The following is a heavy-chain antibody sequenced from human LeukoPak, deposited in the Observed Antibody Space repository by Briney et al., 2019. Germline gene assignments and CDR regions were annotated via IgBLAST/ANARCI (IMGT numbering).Heavy chain of an antibody. CDR3: ARSGYCSGGSCYPFDY. Sequence: GGCLRLSCAACGFTFYDYAMHWVREAQGKGGEWGSGISWNRGRIDYAESVKGGFTMSRENGKKSLYMQMNSLRAQDMALYYCARSGYCSGGSCYPFDYWGQGTLVTVSS. D-gene: IGHD2-15*01. CDR1: GFTFYDYA. J-gene: IGHJ4*02. V-gene: IGHV3-9*03. CDR2: ISWNRGRI.